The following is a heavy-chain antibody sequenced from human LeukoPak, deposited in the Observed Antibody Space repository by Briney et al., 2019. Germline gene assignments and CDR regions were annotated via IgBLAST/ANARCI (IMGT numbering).Heavy chain of an antibody. CDR3: ARQNRYSGSYYEAFDI. D-gene: IGHD1-26*01. CDR1: GYSFTSYW. CDR2: IYPGDSDT. Sequence: GESLKISCKGSGYSFTSYWIGWVRQMPGKGLEWMGIIYPGDSDTRYSPSFQGQVTISADKSISTVYLQWSSLKASDTAMYYCARQNRYSGSYYEAFDIWGQGTMVTVSS. J-gene: IGHJ3*02. V-gene: IGHV5-51*01.